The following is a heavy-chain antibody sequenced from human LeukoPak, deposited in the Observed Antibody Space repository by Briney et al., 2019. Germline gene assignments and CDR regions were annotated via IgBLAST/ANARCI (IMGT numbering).Heavy chain of an antibody. CDR2: ISAYNGNT. CDR3: ARAGDTAMVSDWFDP. D-gene: IGHD5-18*01. V-gene: IGHV1-18*01. CDR1: GYTFTSYG. Sequence: ASVKVSCKASGYTFTSYGISWVRQAPGQGLEWMGWISAYNGNTNYAQKLQGRVTMTTDTSTSTAYMELRSLRSDDTAVYYCARAGDTAMVSDWFDPWGQGTLVTVSS. J-gene: IGHJ5*02.